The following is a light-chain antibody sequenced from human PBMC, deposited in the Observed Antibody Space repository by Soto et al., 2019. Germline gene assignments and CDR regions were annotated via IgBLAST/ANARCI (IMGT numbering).Light chain of an antibody. J-gene: IGKJ5*01. V-gene: IGKV1-9*01. CDR2: AAS. Sequence: DIQLTQSPSFLSASVGDRVTITCRATQGLSSDLAWYQQKPGKAPKLLIYAASTLQSGVPSRFSGSGSGTAFTLTISSRQPEDFETYYCQQRKSYPSTFGQGTRLDIK. CDR1: QGLSSD. CDR3: QQRKSYPST.